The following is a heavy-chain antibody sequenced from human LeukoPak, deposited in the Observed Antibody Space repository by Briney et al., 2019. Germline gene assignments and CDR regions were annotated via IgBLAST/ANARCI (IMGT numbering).Heavy chain of an antibody. CDR2: ISGSGGST. Sequence: GGSLRLSCAASGFTFSSYAMSWVRQAPGKGLGWVSAISGSGGSTYYADSVKGRFTISRDNSKNTLYLQMNSLRAEDTAVYYCAKKGIAVAGKNNWFDPWGQGTLVTVSS. V-gene: IGHV3-23*01. CDR1: GFTFSSYA. J-gene: IGHJ5*02. CDR3: AKKGIAVAGKNNWFDP. D-gene: IGHD6-13*01.